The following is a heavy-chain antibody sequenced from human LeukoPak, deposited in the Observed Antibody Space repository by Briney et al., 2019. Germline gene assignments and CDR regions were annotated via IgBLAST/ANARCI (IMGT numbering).Heavy chain of an antibody. D-gene: IGHD3-16*01. CDR2: INPSGDST. J-gene: IGHJ4*02. CDR3: AKLATSDTGETY. Sequence: ASVKVSCKASGYTFTINHKHWVRQAPGQGLEWMGVINPSGDSTTYAQNFQGRVTMTRDTSTSTVYMELRSLRSEDTAIYYCAKLATSDTGETYWGQGTLVTVSS. CDR1: GYTFTINH. V-gene: IGHV1-46*01.